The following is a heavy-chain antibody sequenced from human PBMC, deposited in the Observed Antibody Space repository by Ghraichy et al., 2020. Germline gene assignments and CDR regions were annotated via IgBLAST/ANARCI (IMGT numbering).Heavy chain of an antibody. D-gene: IGHD2-15*01. Sequence: GGSLRLSCAASGFTFSSYEMNWVRQAPGKGLEWVSYISSSGSTIYYADSVKGRFTISRDNAKNSLYLQMNSLRAEDTAVYYCARVPIGYCSGGSCYFVYWGQGTLVTVSS. CDR1: GFTFSSYE. J-gene: IGHJ4*02. CDR2: ISSSGSTI. V-gene: IGHV3-48*03. CDR3: ARVPIGYCSGGSCYFVY.